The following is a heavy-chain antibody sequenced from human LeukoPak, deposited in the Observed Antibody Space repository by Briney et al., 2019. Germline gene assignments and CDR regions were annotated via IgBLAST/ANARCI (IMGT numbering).Heavy chain of an antibody. CDR1: GFTFSSYG. CDR2: IWYDGSNK. J-gene: IGHJ6*02. D-gene: IGHD1-26*01. V-gene: IGHV3-33*01. Sequence: PGGSLGLSCAASGFTFSSYGMHWVRQAPGKGLKWVAVIWYDGSNKYYADSVKGRFTISRDNSKNTLYLQMNSLRAEDTAVYYCAREKVGATGNGMDVWGQGTTVTVSS. CDR3: AREKVGATGNGMDV.